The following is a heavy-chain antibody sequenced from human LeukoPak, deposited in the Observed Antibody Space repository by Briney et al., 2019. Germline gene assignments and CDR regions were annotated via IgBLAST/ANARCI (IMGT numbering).Heavy chain of an antibody. V-gene: IGHV3-23*01. D-gene: IGHD1-26*01. CDR1: GFTFSSYA. CDR3: AKDLMGATGLALFDY. Sequence: GGSLRFSCAASGFTFSSYAMSWVRQAPGKGLEWVSAISGSGGSTYYADSVKGRFTISRDNSKNTLYLQMNSLRAEDTAVYYCAKDLMGATGLALFDYWGQGTLVTVSS. CDR2: ISGSGGST. J-gene: IGHJ4*02.